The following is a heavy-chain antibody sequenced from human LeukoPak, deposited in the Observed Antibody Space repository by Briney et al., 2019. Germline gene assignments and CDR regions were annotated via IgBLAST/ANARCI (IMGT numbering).Heavy chain of an antibody. V-gene: IGHV4-4*07. Sequence: SETLSLTCTVSGGSISSYYWSWIRQPAGKGLEWIGRIYAGGSASYNPSLKSRVTMSANMSKNQLSLQLSSVTAADTAVYYCTREPLPWGQGTLVTVSS. CDR3: TREPLP. CDR1: GGSISSYY. CDR2: IYAGGSA. J-gene: IGHJ5*02.